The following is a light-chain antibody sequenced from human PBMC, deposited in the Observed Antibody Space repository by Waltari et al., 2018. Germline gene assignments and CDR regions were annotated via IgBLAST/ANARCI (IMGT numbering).Light chain of an antibody. V-gene: IGLV1-47*01. CDR2: END. Sequence: SVLTQPPPVSGTPGQRLTISCSGSGSTHKSSYLYWYQKLAGSAPKLLIFENDQRPSGVPDRFSASKSGTSASLAINGLRSEDEALYYCATWDDSRSFFGGGTKLTVL. CDR3: ATWDDSRSF. CDR1: GSTHKSSY. J-gene: IGLJ2*01.